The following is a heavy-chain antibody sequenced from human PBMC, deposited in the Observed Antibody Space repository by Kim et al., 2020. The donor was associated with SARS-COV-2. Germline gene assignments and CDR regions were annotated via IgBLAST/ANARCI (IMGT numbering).Heavy chain of an antibody. J-gene: IGHJ4*02. CDR2: ISYDGSNK. CDR3: AKGVYGGNSRYFDY. D-gene: IGHD4-17*01. CDR1: GFTFSSYG. V-gene: IGHV3-30*18. Sequence: GGSLRLSCAASGFTFSSYGMHWVRQAPGKGLEWVAVISYDGSNKYYADSVKGRFTISRDNSKNTLYLQMNSLRAEDTAVYYCAKGVYGGNSRYFDYWGQG.